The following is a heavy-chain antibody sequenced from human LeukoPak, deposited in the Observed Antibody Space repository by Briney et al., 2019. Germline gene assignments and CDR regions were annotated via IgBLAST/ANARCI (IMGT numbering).Heavy chain of an antibody. J-gene: IGHJ4*02. V-gene: IGHV3-30*18. CDR1: GFTFSSYG. D-gene: IGHD3-22*01. CDR2: ISYDGSNK. CDR3: AKDQAPYYYDSSGYWDY. Sequence: QPGRSLRLSCAASGFTFSSYGMHWVRHAPGKGLEWVAVISYDGSNKYYADSVKGRFTISRDNTKNTLYLETNSLRAEDTAVYYCAKDQAPYYYDSSGYWDYWGQGTLVTVSS.